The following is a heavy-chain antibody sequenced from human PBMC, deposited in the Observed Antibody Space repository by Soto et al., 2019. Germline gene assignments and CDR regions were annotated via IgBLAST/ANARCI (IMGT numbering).Heavy chain of an antibody. CDR3: ARSVRAAMLTNWFDP. CDR2: INHSGST. V-gene: IGHV4-34*01. Sequence: SETLSLTCAVYGGSFSGYYWSWIRQPPGKGLEWIGEINHSGSTNYNPSLKSRVTISVDTSKNQFSLKLSSVTAADTTVYYCARSVRAAMLTNWFDPWGQGTLVTVSS. J-gene: IGHJ5*02. D-gene: IGHD5-18*01. CDR1: GGSFSGYY.